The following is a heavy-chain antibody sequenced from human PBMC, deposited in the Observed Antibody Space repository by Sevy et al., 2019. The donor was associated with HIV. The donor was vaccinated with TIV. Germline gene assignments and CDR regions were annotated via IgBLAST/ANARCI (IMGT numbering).Heavy chain of an antibody. D-gene: IGHD7-27*01. CDR2: IYHSGST. Sequence: SETLSLTCAVSGYSISSGYYWGWIRQPPGKGLEWIGSIYHSGSTYYNPSLKSRVTISVDTSKNQFSLKLSSVTAADTAVYYCARLGRPDFDYWGQGTLVTVSS. CDR1: GYSISSGYY. CDR3: ARLGRPDFDY. J-gene: IGHJ4*02. V-gene: IGHV4-38-2*01.